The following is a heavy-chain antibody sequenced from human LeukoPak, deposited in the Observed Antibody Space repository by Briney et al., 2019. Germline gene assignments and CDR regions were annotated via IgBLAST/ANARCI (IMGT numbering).Heavy chain of an antibody. CDR2: ISSSGSTI. CDR3: ASPFCTTCYPDAFEI. D-gene: IGHD2-2*01. V-gene: IGHV3-11*01. CDR1: GFTFSDYY. J-gene: IGHJ3*02. Sequence: GGSLRLSCAASGFTFSDYYMSWIRQAPGKGLEWVSYISSSGSTIYYADSVKGRFTISRDNAKNSLYLQMNSLRAEDTAVYYCASPFCTTCYPDAFEIWGQGTMVTVSS.